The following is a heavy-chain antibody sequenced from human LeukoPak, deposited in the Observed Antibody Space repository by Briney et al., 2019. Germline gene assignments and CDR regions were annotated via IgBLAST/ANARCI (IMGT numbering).Heavy chain of an antibody. CDR3: AKGHGDYESPY. J-gene: IGHJ4*02. D-gene: IGHD4-17*01. CDR2: ISYDGSNK. CDR1: GFTFSSYG. V-gene: IGHV3-30*18. Sequence: GGSLRLSCAASGFTFSSYGMHWVRQAPGKGLEWVAVISYDGSNKYYADSVKGRFTISGDNSKNTLYLQMNSLRAEDTAVYYCAKGHGDYESPYWGQGTLVTVSS.